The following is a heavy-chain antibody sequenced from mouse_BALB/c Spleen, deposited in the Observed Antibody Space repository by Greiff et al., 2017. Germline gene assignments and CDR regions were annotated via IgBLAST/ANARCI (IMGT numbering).Heavy chain of an antibody. V-gene: IGHV1-14*01. CDR3: GRSRTTVVAPHFDY. CDR1: GYTFTSYV. D-gene: IGHD1-1*01. Sequence: EVQLQQSGPELVKPGASVKMSCKASGYTFTSYVMHWVKQKPGQGLEWIGYINPYNDGTKYNEKFKGKATLTSDKSSSTAYMELSSLTSEDSAVYYCGRSRTTVVAPHFDYWGQGTTLTVSS. J-gene: IGHJ2*01. CDR2: INPYNDGT.